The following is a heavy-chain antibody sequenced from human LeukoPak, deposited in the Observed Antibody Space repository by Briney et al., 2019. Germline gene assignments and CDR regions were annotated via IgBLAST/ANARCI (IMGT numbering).Heavy chain of an antibody. CDR1: GGSFSGYY. CDR2: INHSGST. J-gene: IGHJ6*03. V-gene: IGHV4-34*01. Sequence: SETLSLTCAVYGGSFSGYYWSWIRQPPGKGLEWIGEINHSGSTNYNPSLKSRVTISVDTSKNQFSLKLSSVTAADTAVYYCARGGRYCSGGSCYPTYYYYYYYYMDVWGKGTTVTVSS. CDR3: ARGGRYCSGGSCYPTYYYYYYYYMDV. D-gene: IGHD2-15*01.